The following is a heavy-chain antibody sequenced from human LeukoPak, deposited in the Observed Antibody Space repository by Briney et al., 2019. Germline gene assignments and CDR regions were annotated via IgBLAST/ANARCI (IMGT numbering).Heavy chain of an antibody. J-gene: IGHJ4*02. CDR3: AKPKGTHCSSTSCYLSGFDY. D-gene: IGHD2-2*01. CDR1: GFTFSRYA. Sequence: GASLRLFCAASGFTFSRYAMSWVRQSPGEGVEWVSAISGSGGSTYYADSVKGRFTISRDNSKNTLYLRLNSLRAEDTAEYYCAKPKGTHCSSTSCYLSGFDYWGQGTLVTVSS. CDR2: ISGSGGST. V-gene: IGHV3-23*01.